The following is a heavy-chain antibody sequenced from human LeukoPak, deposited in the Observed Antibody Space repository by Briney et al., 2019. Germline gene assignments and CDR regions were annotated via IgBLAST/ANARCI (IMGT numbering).Heavy chain of an antibody. CDR2: IIPIFGTA. J-gene: IGHJ4*02. CDR3: ARDRDYYDSSGIPEYYFDY. D-gene: IGHD3-22*01. Sequence: SVKVSCKASGYTFTGYYMHWVRQAPGQGLEWMGGIIPIFGTANYAQKFQGRVTITTDESTSTAYMELSSLRSEDTAVYYCARDRDYYDSSGIPEYYFDYWGQGTLVTVSS. CDR1: GYTFTGYY. V-gene: IGHV1-69*05.